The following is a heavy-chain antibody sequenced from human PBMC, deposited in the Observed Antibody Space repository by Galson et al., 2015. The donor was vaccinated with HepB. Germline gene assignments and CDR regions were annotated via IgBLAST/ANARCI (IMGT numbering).Heavy chain of an antibody. V-gene: IGHV5-10-1*01. J-gene: IGHJ6*02. CDR3: ARGIGSGRDYYYYGMDV. CDR2: IDPSDSYT. CDR1: GYSFTSYW. D-gene: IGHD3-10*01. Sequence: QSGAEVKKPGESLRISCKGSGYSFTSYWISWVRQMPGKGLEWMGRIDPSDSYTNYSPSFQGHVTISADKSISTAYLQWSSLKASDTAMYYCARGIGSGRDYYYYGMDVWGQGTTVTASS.